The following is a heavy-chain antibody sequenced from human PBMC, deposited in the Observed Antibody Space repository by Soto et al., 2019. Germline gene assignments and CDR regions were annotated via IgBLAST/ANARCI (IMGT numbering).Heavy chain of an antibody. Sequence: PSETLSLTCTVSGSSVSSGSYYWSWIRQPPGKGLEWIGYIYYSGSTNYNPSLKSRVTISVDTSKNQFSLKLSSVTAADTAVYYCARDTYYYDSSGYYYGYFQHWGQGTLVTVSS. V-gene: IGHV4-61*01. D-gene: IGHD3-22*01. CDR2: IYYSGST. CDR3: ARDTYYYDSSGYYYGYFQH. J-gene: IGHJ1*01. CDR1: GSSVSSGSYY.